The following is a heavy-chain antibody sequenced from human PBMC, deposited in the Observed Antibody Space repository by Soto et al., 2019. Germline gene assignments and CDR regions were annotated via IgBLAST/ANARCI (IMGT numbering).Heavy chain of an antibody. CDR1: GFTFSNYG. CDR3: AKYLNWNYFDY. CDR2: TSASGDST. J-gene: IGHJ4*02. D-gene: IGHD3-3*01. Sequence: GGSLRLSCAASGFTFSNYGMSWVRQSPGKGLEWVSTTSASGDSTYYPDSVKGRFTISRDNSKNVVYLQMNGLRAEDTAVYYCAKYLNWNYFDYWGQGTLVTVSS. V-gene: IGHV3-23*01.